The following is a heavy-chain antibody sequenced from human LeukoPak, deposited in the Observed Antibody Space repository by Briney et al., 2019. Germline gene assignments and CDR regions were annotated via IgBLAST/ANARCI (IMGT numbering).Heavy chain of an antibody. J-gene: IGHJ4*02. CDR2: ISGSGGST. Sequence: GGSLRLSCAASGFTFSSYAMSWVRQATGKGLEWVSAISGSGGSTYYADSVKGRFTISRDNYKTTLYLQMNSLRAEDTAVYYCAKQPFRTYYYGSGSYSPPDYWGQGTLVTVSS. CDR3: AKQPFRTYYYGSGSYSPPDY. CDR1: GFTFSSYA. D-gene: IGHD3-10*01. V-gene: IGHV3-23*01.